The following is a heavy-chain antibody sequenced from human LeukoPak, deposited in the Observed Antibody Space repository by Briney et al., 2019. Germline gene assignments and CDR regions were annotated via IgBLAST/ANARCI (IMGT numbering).Heavy chain of an antibody. D-gene: IGHD2/OR15-2a*01. CDR2: MSPNSGNT. Sequence: ASVKVSCKASGYTFTSYDINWVRQATGQGLEWMGWMSPNSGNTGYAQKFQGRVTITRNTSISTAYMELSSLRSEDTAVYYCARAYQVLEAFDIWGQGTMVTVSS. CDR3: ARAYQVLEAFDI. CDR1: GYTFTSYD. J-gene: IGHJ3*02. V-gene: IGHV1-8*03.